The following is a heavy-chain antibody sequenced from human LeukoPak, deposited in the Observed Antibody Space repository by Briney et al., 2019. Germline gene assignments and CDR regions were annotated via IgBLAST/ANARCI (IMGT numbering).Heavy chain of an antibody. D-gene: IGHD1-26*01. J-gene: IGHJ4*02. CDR3: AKFRSTSGSSPLDY. CDR2: IYHSGNT. Sequence: PSETLSLTCAVSGGSISSTNWWGWVRQPPGKGLEWIGEIYHSGNTNYNPSLKSQVTISVDKSKNQFSLKLSSVTAADTAVYYCAKFRSTSGSSPLDYWGQGTLVTVSS. CDR1: GGSISSTNW. V-gene: IGHV4-4*02.